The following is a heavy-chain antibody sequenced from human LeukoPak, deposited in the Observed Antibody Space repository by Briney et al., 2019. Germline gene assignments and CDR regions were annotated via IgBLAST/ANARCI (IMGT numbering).Heavy chain of an antibody. V-gene: IGHV1-2*06. J-gene: IGHJ4*02. Sequence: VSVKVSCKASGYTFTGYYMHWVRQAPGQGLEWMGRINPNSGGTNYAQKFQGRVTMTRDTSISTAYMELSRLRSDDTAVYYCARERVGATDGVDYWGQGTLVTVSS. CDR1: GYTFTGYY. D-gene: IGHD1-26*01. CDR3: ARERVGATDGVDY. CDR2: INPNSGGT.